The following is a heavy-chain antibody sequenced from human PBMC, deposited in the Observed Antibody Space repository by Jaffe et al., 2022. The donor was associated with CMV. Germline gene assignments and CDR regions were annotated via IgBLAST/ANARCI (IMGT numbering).Heavy chain of an antibody. Sequence: QLQLQESGPGLVKPSETLSLTCTVSGGSISSSSYYWGWIRQPPGKGLEWIGSIYYSGSTYYNPSLKSRVTISVDTSKNQFSLKLSSVTAADTAVYYCARHAAGYSSGWYRGWFDPWGQGTLVTVSS. J-gene: IGHJ5*02. CDR2: IYYSGST. CDR3: ARHAAGYSSGWYRGWFDP. D-gene: IGHD6-19*01. V-gene: IGHV4-39*01. CDR1: GGSISSSSYY.